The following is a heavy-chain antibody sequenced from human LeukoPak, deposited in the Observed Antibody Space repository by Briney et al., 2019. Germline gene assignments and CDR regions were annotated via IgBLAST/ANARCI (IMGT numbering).Heavy chain of an antibody. CDR2: ISGSGGST. D-gene: IGHD3-22*01. Sequence: PGGSLRLSCAASGFTFSSYAMSWVRQAPGKGLEWVSAISGSGGSTYYADSVKGRFTISRDNSKNTLYLQMNSLRAEDTAVYYCAKVLDYDSSGYYLDYWGQGTLATVSS. J-gene: IGHJ4*02. CDR3: AKVLDYDSSGYYLDY. CDR1: GFTFSSYA. V-gene: IGHV3-23*01.